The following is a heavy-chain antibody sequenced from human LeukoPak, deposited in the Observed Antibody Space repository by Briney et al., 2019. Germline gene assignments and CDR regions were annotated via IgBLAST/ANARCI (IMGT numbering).Heavy chain of an antibody. CDR1: GLSSSIFE. D-gene: IGHD3-16*01. CDR3: AREFEATGFWALDY. CDR2: ITNSGSTT. J-gene: IGHJ4*02. V-gene: IGHV3-48*03. Sequence: GGSLRLSCIVSGLSSSIFEMNWVRQAPGKGLEWVSYITNSGSTTDYADSVKGRFTISRDNAKNSLYLQMSSLRAEDTAVYYCAREFEATGFWALDYWGQGTLVTASS.